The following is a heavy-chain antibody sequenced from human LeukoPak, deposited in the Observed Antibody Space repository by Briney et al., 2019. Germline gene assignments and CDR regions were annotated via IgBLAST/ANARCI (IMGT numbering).Heavy chain of an antibody. CDR1: GFTFSSYA. CDR2: ISGSGGST. CDR3: ARFEGYSSSWYVPFDY. D-gene: IGHD6-13*01. V-gene: IGHV3-23*01. Sequence: GGSLRLSCAASGFTFSSYAMSWVRQAPGKGLEWVSAISGSGGSTYYADSVKGRFTISRDNSKNTLYLQMNSLRAEDTAVYYCARFEGYSSSWYVPFDYWGQGTLVTVSS. J-gene: IGHJ4*02.